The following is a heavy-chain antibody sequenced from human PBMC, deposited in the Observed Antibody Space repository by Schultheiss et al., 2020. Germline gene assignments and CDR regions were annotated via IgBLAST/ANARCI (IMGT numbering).Heavy chain of an antibody. CDR2: INTADGDT. D-gene: IGHD1-14*01. Sequence: ASVKVSCKASGYIFTDNAMHWVRQAPGQRLEWMGWINTADGDTKYSREFQGRLTMTRDTSATTVYMELSSLTPEDTAVYYCAREVPPEDYWGQGTLVTVSS. CDR3: AREVPPEDY. J-gene: IGHJ4*02. V-gene: IGHV1-3*04. CDR1: GYIFTDNA.